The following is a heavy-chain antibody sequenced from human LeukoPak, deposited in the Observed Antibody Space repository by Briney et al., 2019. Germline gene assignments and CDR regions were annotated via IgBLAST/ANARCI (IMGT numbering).Heavy chain of an antibody. D-gene: IGHD4-23*01. V-gene: IGHV4-34*01. J-gene: IGHJ4*02. Sequence: SETLSLTCAVYGGSFSGYYWSWIRQPPGKGLEWIGGINHSGSTNYNPSLKSRVTISVDTSKNQFSLKLSSVTAADTAVYYCARSTVVWGQGTLVTVSS. CDR2: INHSGST. CDR1: GGSFSGYY. CDR3: ARSTVV.